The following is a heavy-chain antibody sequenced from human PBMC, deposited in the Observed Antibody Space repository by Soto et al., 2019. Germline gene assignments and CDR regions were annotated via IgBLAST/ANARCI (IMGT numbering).Heavy chain of an antibody. CDR3: VRERLGIGTWYFDL. D-gene: IGHD7-27*01. V-gene: IGHV3-13*04. CDR2: IATSGST. J-gene: IGHJ2*01. Sequence: EVQLVESGGGLVQPGGSLRLSCAASGFTFSGYDIHWVRQATGKRLEWVSAIATSGSTHYAASVQGRFTISREDAKNSLFLQINSLRDGDTATYYCVRERLGIGTWYFDLWGRGTLVTVSS. CDR1: GFTFSGYD.